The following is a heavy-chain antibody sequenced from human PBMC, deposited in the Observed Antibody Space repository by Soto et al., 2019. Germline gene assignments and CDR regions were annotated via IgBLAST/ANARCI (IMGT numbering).Heavy chain of an antibody. V-gene: IGHV3-48*02. CDR2: ISSSSSTI. D-gene: IGHD3-3*01. J-gene: IGHJ5*02. Sequence: GGSLRLSCAASGFTFSSYSMNWVRQAPGKGLEWVSYISSSSSTIYYADSVKGRFTISRDNAKNSLYLQMNSLRDEDTAVYYCARAPRITIFRVVSSPFDPWGEGTRGTV. CDR3: ARAPRITIFRVVSSPFDP. CDR1: GFTFSSYS.